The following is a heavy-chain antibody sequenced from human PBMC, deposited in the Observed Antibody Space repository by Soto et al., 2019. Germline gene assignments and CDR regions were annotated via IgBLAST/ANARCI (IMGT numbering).Heavy chain of an antibody. CDR3: ARQGARDSNHATYIDY. J-gene: IGHJ4*02. V-gene: IGHV4-39*01. D-gene: IGHD4-4*01. CDR1: GGSISGSIYY. Sequence: SETLSLTCTVSGGSISGSIYYWGWIRQPPGKGLEWIGTIYYSGSTYYNPSLKSRVTISVDTSKNQFSLNLSSVTAADTAVYRCARQGARDSNHATYIDYWGQGTLVTVSS. CDR2: IYYSGST.